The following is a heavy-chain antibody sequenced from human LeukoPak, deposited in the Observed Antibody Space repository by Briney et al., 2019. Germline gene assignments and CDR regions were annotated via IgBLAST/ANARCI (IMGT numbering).Heavy chain of an antibody. CDR1: GYTFTSCD. V-gene: IGHV1-8*01. J-gene: IGHJ1*01. CDR3: ARAYKDRSLAGKKEFFQH. CDR2: MNPNSGNT. Sequence: ASVKVSCKASGYTFTSCDINWVRQATGQGLEWMGWMNPNSGNTGYAQKFQGRVTMTRNTSISTAYMELSSLRSEDTALYYCARAYKDRSLAGKKEFFQHWGQGTLVTVSS. D-gene: IGHD6-19*01.